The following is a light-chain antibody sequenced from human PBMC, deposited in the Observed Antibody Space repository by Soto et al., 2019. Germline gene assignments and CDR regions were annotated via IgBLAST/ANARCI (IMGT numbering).Light chain of an antibody. CDR1: SSDVGGYNY. CDR2: EVS. CDR3: SSYARNRDVL. J-gene: IGLJ2*01. Sequence: QSVLTQPPSASGSPGQSVAISCTGTSSDVGGYNYVSWYQQHPGRAPKLMIYEVSKRPSGVPDRFSGSKFGNTASLTVSGLQAEDEADYYCSSYARNRDVLFGGGTKLTVL. V-gene: IGLV2-8*01.